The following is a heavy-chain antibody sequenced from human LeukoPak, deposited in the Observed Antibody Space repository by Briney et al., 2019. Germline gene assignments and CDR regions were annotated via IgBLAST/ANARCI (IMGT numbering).Heavy chain of an antibody. CDR2: VSGSGSST. CDR1: GFTFSSHA. J-gene: IGHJ4*02. V-gene: IGHV3-23*01. D-gene: IGHD6-19*01. CDR3: AREIVSSGCLDY. Sequence: GGSLRLSCAASGFTFSSHAMSWVRQAPGKGLEWVSVVSGSGSSTYYADSVKGRFTISRDNAKNSLYLQVTGLRVEDTALYYCAREIVSSGCLDYWGQGSLVTVSS.